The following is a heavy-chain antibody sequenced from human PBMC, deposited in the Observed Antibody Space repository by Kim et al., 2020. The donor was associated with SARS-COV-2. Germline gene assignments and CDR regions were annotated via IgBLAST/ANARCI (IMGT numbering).Heavy chain of an antibody. CDR3: ARGGINRDAFDI. J-gene: IGHJ3*02. D-gene: IGHD3-10*01. V-gene: IGHV4-34*01. Sequence: NYNPSLKSRVTISVDTSKNQFSLKLSSVTAADTAVYYCARGGINRDAFDIWGQGTMVTVSS.